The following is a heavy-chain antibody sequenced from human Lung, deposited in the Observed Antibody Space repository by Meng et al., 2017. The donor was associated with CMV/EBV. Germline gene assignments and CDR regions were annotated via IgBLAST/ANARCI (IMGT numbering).Heavy chain of an antibody. CDR1: GGSISSSNW. D-gene: IGHD6-19*01. CDR2: IYHSGST. J-gene: IGHJ4*02. CDR3: ASFPPPGKQWLVTDY. V-gene: IGHV4-4*02. Sequence: QGQRQEAGPGLGKPSGTLSLTCAVPGGSISSSNWWSWVRQPPGKGLEWIGEIYHSGSTNYNPSLKSRVTISVDKSKNQFSLKLSSVTAADTAVYYCASFPPPGKQWLVTDYWGQGTLVTVSS.